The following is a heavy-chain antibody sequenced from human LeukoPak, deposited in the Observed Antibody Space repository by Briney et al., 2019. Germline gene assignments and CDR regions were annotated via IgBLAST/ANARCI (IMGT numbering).Heavy chain of an antibody. CDR1: GGSFSGYY. V-gene: IGHV4-34*01. J-gene: IGHJ5*02. CDR3: AREALLWFGEFNWFDP. Sequence: PSETPSLTCAVYGGSFSGYYWSWIRQPPGKGLEWIGEINHSGSTNYNPSLKSRVTTSVDTSKNQFSLKLSSVTAADTAVYYCAREALLWFGEFNWFDPRGQGTLVTVSS. CDR2: INHSGST. D-gene: IGHD3-10*01.